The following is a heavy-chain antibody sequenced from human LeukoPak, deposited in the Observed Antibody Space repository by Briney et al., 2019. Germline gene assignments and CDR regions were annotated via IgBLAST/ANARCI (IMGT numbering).Heavy chain of an antibody. CDR3: AKGQFHFDSSGYYR. V-gene: IGHV3-23*01. J-gene: IGHJ4*02. Sequence: GGSLRLSCAASGFTFSSYAMSWVRQAPGKGLECVSAISGNGVSTLHADSVKGRFTISRDNSKNTLYLQMNSLRDEDTAVYYCAKGQFHFDSSGYYRWGQGTLVTVSS. CDR1: GFTFSSYA. CDR2: ISGNGVST. D-gene: IGHD3-22*01.